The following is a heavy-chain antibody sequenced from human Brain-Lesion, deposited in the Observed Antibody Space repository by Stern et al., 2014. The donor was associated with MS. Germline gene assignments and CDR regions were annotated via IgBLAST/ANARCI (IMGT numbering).Heavy chain of an antibody. J-gene: IGHJ4*02. V-gene: IGHV4-4*02. D-gene: IGHD6-13*01. CDR2: SDHSGST. CDR3: ARFPASRPHVFDS. Sequence: QVQLQQWGPGLVKPSGTLSLTCAVSGGSISSSNWWSWVRQSPGKGLEWIGESDHSGSTIYNPSLKSRVTVSVEKSKNRFPLNLGSLPAADTAVYFCARFPASRPHVFDSWGQGTLVTVSS. CDR1: GGSISSSNW.